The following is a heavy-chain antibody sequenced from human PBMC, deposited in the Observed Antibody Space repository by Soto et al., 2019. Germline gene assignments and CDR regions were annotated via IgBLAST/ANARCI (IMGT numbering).Heavy chain of an antibody. Sequence: PSETLSLTCTVSGGSISSGDYYWSWIRQHPGKGLEWIGYIYYSGSTYYNPSLRSRVTISIDTSKNQFSLKLSSVTAADTAVYYCARTLFGWGIWFDPWGQGTLVTVS. CDR3: ARTLFGWGIWFDP. CDR1: GGSISSGDYY. V-gene: IGHV4-31*03. CDR2: IYYSGST. D-gene: IGHD3-10*02. J-gene: IGHJ5*02.